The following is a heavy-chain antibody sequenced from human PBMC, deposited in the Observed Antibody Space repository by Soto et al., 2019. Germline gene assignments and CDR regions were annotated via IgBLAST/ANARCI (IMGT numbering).Heavy chain of an antibody. D-gene: IGHD6-13*01. CDR3: SYGGIAASVGY. J-gene: IGHJ4*02. Sequence: EVQLVESGGGLVQPGGSLRLSCAASGFTFSSYEMNWVRQAPGKGLEWVSYISSSGSTIYYADSVKGRFTISRDNAKNPLYLQMNSLRAEDTAVYYCSYGGIAASVGYWGQGTLVTVSS. CDR2: ISSSGSTI. CDR1: GFTFSSYE. V-gene: IGHV3-48*03.